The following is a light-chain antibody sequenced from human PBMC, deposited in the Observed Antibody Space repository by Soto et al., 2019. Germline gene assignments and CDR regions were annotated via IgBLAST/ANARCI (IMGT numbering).Light chain of an antibody. J-gene: IGKJ1*01. CDR1: QGIGSF. Sequence: DIQLTQSPSFLSASVGDRVTITCRASQGIGSFLAWYQQKPGKAPRLLIYSASTLQSGVSLRFSGSGSGTEFTLTISSLQSEDFATYYCQQFNSYPPTLGQGTKVEIK. V-gene: IGKV1-9*01. CDR3: QQFNSYPPT. CDR2: SAS.